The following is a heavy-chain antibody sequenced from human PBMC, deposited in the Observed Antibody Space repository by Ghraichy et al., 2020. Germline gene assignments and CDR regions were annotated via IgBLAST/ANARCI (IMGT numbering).Heavy chain of an antibody. CDR1: GGSISSYY. D-gene: IGHD2-15*01. J-gene: IGHJ5*02. CDR3: AAERCAGGSCYSFS. CDR2: ISYTGSN. V-gene: IGHV4-59*01. Sequence: GSLRLSCTVSGGSISSYYWNWIRQPPGKGLEWIGYISYTGSNNYNPSLKSRVTISVDTSKNQFSLKLTSVTAADTAVYYCAAERCAGGSCYSFSWGQGALVTVSS.